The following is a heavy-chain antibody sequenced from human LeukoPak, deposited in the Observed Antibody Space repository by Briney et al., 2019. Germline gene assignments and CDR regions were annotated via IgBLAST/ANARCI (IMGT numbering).Heavy chain of an antibody. CDR3: ARKSPTSGSYGWYFDY. J-gene: IGHJ4*02. CDR1: GGSISNYY. CDR2: IYHSGAT. V-gene: IGHV4-59*01. D-gene: IGHD1-26*01. Sequence: PSETLSLTCTVSGGSISNYYWSWIRQPPGKGLEWIGYIYHSGATNYNPSLRSRVTISVDTSNNQFSLYLRSVTAADTAIYYCARKSPTSGSYGWYFDYWGQGALVTVSS.